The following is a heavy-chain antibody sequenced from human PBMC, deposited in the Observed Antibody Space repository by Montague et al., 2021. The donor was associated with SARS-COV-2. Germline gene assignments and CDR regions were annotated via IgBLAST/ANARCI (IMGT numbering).Heavy chain of an antibody. CDR1: GDSVSRSY. CDR3: ARQITMVREPFDS. V-gene: IGHV4-59*08. J-gene: IGHJ4*02. D-gene: IGHD3-10*01. Sequence: SETLSLTCTVAGDSVSRSYWNWIRQSPGKGLEWIGNIYHYGSVNXNPSLKSRLSISLDTSKNQLSLTLTSVTAADTATYYCARQITMVREPFDSWGQGTLVLVSS. CDR2: IYHYGSV.